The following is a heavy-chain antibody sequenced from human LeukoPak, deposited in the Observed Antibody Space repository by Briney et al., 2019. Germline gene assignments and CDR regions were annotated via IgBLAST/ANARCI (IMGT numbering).Heavy chain of an antibody. D-gene: IGHD6-13*01. CDR1: GFTFSTYA. CDR3: ARDPPLGIAAAGTGYYGMDV. Sequence: GGSLRLSCAASGFTFSTYAMSWVRQAPGKGLEWASTISGGGGFTYYADSVKGRFTISRDNSENTLYLQMNSLRAEDTAVYYCARDPPLGIAAAGTGYYGMDVWGQGTTVTVSS. V-gene: IGHV3-23*01. J-gene: IGHJ6*02. CDR2: ISGGGGFT.